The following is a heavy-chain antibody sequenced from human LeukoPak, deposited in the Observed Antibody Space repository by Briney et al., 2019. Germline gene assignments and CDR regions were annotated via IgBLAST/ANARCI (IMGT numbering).Heavy chain of an antibody. J-gene: IGHJ6*03. V-gene: IGHV4-59*08. CDR1: GGSMSKNY. Sequence: SETLSLTCSVSGGSMSKNYWGWIRQPPGRGLEWIGYISYTGSTSYTPSFKSRVSIFLETPRNQFSLEVSSVIAADTAVYYCARLQSANHDNGYYTGGFYYMDVWGKGTTVTVSS. CDR3: ARLQSANHDNGYYTGGFYYMDV. D-gene: IGHD4-17*01. CDR2: ISYTGST.